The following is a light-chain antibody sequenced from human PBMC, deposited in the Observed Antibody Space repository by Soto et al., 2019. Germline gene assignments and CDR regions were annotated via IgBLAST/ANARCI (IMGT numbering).Light chain of an antibody. CDR3: SSYTSSSIDYV. CDR1: SSDVGGYNY. CDR2: EVS. J-gene: IGLJ1*01. V-gene: IGLV2-14*01. Sequence: QSVLTQPASVSGSPGQSITISCTGTSSDVGGYNYVSWYQQHPGKAPKLMIYEVSNRPSGVSNRFPGSKSGNTASLTISGLQAEDEADYYCSSYTSSSIDYVLGTGTKLTVL.